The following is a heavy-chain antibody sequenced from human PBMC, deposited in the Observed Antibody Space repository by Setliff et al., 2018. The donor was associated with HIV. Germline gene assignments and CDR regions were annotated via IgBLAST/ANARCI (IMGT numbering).Heavy chain of an antibody. D-gene: IGHD3-10*01. Sequence: SGPTLVNPTQTLTLTCTFSGFSLSPRGMSVSWIRQPPGKALEWLARIDWDDAKYYSTSLKTRLTISKDTSKNQVVFTMTNMDPVDTATYYCARGSESLTYFDNLGPGTLVTVSS. V-gene: IGHV2-70*11. J-gene: IGHJ4*02. CDR1: GFSLSPRGMS. CDR3: ARGSESLTYFDN. CDR2: IDWDDAK.